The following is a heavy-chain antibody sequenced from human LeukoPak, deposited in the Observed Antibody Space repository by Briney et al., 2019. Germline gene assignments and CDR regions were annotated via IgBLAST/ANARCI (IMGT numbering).Heavy chain of an antibody. V-gene: IGHV3-11*01. J-gene: IGHJ4*02. D-gene: IGHD3-22*01. CDR3: ARGRYYHDTSGYYSLDY. Sequence: GGSLRLSCAASGFTFSDYYMSWIRQAPGKGLEWVSYISSSGSTIYYADSVKGRFTISRDNAKNSLHLQLNSLRAEDMALYYCARGRYYHDTSGYYSLDYWGQGTLVTVSS. CDR2: ISSSGSTI. CDR1: GFTFSDYY.